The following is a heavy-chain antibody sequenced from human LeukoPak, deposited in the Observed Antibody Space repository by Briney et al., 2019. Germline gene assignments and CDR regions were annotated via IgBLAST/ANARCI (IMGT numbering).Heavy chain of an antibody. D-gene: IGHD6-19*01. J-gene: IGHJ4*02. CDR1: GFTFSSYA. V-gene: IGHV3-23*01. Sequence: GSLRLSCAASGFTFSSYAMSWVRQAPGKGLEWVSAISSSGGSTYYADSVKGRFTISRDNSKNTLYLQMNSLRAEDTAVYYCAKFPGYSSGHAADYWGQGTLVTVSS. CDR3: AKFPGYSSGHAADY. CDR2: ISSSGGST.